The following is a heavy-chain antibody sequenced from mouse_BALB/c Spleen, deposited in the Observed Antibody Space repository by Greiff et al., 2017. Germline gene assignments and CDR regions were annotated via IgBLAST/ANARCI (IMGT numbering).Heavy chain of an antibody. CDR2: ISYDGSN. Sequence: QSGPGLVKPSQSLSLTCSVTGYSITSGYYWNWIRQFPGNKLEWMGYISYDGSNNYNPSLKNRISITRDTSKNQFFLKLNSVTTEDTATYYCARGGNYAMDYWGQGTSVTVCS. CDR3: ARGGNYAMDY. D-gene: IGHD1-1*02. CDR1: GYSITSGYY. V-gene: IGHV3-6*02. J-gene: IGHJ4*01.